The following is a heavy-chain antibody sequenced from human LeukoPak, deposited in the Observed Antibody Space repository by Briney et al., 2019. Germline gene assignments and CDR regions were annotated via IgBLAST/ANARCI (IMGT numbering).Heavy chain of an antibody. J-gene: IGHJ4*02. CDR3: ARKYWGGNYFDY. CDR2: INPSGGST. Sequence: GASVKVSCKASGYTFTSYYMHWVRQAPGQGLEWMGIINPSGGSTSYAQKFQGRVIMTRDTSTSTVYMELSSLRSEDTAVYYCARKYWGGNYFDYWGQGTLVTVSS. CDR1: GYTFTSYY. V-gene: IGHV1-46*01. D-gene: IGHD3-10*01.